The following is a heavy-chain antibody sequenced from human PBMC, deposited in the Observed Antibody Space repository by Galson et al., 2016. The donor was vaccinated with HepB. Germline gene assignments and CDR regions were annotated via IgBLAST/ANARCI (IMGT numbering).Heavy chain of an antibody. Sequence: SLRLSCAASGFTVRTNYMAWARQVPGKGLEWVSVFYSGGTTFYIDSVRGRFTISTDSSKNTLYLQMDSLRVEDTAMYYCARKVLPVAPWGWWGQGTLVTVSS. D-gene: IGHD2-2*01. V-gene: IGHV3-53*01. CDR3: ARKVLPVAPWGW. CDR2: FYSGGTT. J-gene: IGHJ4*02. CDR1: GFTVRTNY.